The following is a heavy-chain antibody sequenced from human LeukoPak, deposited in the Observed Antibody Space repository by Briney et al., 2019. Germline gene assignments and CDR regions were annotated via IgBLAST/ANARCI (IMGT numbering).Heavy chain of an antibody. V-gene: IGHV3-15*01. D-gene: IGHD2-8*01. Sequence: GGSLRLSCAASGFTFSNAWMSWLRQAPRKGLEWVGRIKSKSNGGTTDYAAPGKGIFTSSSDDSKTKLYLQMNSLKTEDTAVYYCTTDCTNGVCYVMVDASWGQGTLVTVSS. CDR2: IKSKSNGGTT. CDR3: TTDCTNGVCYVMVDAS. CDR1: GFTFSNAW. J-gene: IGHJ4*02.